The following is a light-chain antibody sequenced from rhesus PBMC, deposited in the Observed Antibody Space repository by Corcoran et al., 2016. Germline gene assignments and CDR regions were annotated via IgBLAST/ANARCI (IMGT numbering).Light chain of an antibody. CDR1: ENVKNY. Sequence: DIQMTQSPSSLSASVGDRVTITCRESENVKNYLNWYQQKPGKAPKLLIYKASTLQSGVPSRFSGSGSGTDYTFPIISLRPEDVATYYGQHGYGPPPWTFVQGAKVEIK. V-gene: IGKV1-74*01. CDR3: QHGYGPPPWT. CDR2: KAS. J-gene: IGKJ1*01.